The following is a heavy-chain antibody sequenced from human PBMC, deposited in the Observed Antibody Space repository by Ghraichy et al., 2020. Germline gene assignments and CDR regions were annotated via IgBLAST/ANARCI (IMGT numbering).Heavy chain of an antibody. D-gene: IGHD2-21*02. CDR1: GFAYSSYW. CDR3: ARGWGRFDY. J-gene: IGHJ4*02. V-gene: IGHV3-7*01. Sequence: LSLTCAASGFAYSSYWMNWVRQAPGKGLEWVAYIKYDGSAEYYVDSVKDRFGISRDNAKNSLFLQMNSLRAEDTAVYYCARGWGRFDYWGQGTLVTVSS. CDR2: IKYDGSAE.